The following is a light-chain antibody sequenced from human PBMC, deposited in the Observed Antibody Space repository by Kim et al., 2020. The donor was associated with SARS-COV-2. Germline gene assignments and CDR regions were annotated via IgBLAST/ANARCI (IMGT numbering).Light chain of an antibody. Sequence: QPVLTQSPSASASLGASVKLTCTLSSGHSSYAIARFLMKFNSFASHSRGDGIPDRFSGSSSGAERYLTISSPLSEDESDYYCQTWGTGIQFGGGT. CDR3: QTWGTGIQ. CDR2: FNSFASH. V-gene: IGLV4-69*02. CDR1: SGHSSYA. J-gene: IGLJ2*01.